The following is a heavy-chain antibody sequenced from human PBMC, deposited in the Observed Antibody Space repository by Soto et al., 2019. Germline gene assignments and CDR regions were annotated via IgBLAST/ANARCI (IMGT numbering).Heavy chain of an antibody. D-gene: IGHD5-18*01. J-gene: IGHJ4*02. CDR2: IHGDGGKI. V-gene: IGHV3-7*01. Sequence: EVQLVESGGGLVQPGGSLRLSCAASGFMFSAYWMSWVRQAPGKGLEWVANIHGDGGKIYYVDSVKGRFTISRDTAKRSLYLQMNSLRAEDTAVYYCARDFYGGYTYGPGDYWGQGALVAVSS. CDR1: GFMFSAYW. CDR3: ARDFYGGYTYGPGDY.